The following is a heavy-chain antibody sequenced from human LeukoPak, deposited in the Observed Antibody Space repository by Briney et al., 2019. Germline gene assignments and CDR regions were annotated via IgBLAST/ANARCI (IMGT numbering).Heavy chain of an antibody. J-gene: IGHJ4*02. CDR2: IYYSGST. CDR1: GGSISSYY. D-gene: IGHD1-26*01. Sequence: KPSETLSLTCTVSGGSISSYYWSWIRQPPGKGLEWIGYIYYSGSTTYNPSLKSRVTISVDTSKNQFSLKLSSVTAADTPVYYCARDSGSYFFDYWGQGTLVTVP. CDR3: ARDSGSYFFDY. V-gene: IGHV4-59*12.